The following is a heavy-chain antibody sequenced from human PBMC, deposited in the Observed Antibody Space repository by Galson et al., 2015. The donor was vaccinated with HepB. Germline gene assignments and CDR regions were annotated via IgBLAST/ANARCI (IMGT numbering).Heavy chain of an antibody. CDR1: GFTFRTYS. CDR3: AGDFSYAIDY. J-gene: IGHJ4*02. CDR2: INHDDTAI. V-gene: IGHV3-48*02. Sequence: GFTFRTYSMNWVRQAPGKGLEWVAHINHDDTAIYYADSVKGRFTISRDNAKNSLYLQMNTLRDEDTALYYCAGDFSYAIDYWGQGTLVAVSS. D-gene: IGHD2-8*01.